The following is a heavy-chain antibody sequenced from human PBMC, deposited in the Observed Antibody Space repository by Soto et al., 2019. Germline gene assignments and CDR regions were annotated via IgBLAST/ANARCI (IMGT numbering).Heavy chain of an antibody. Sequence: SETLSLTCTVSGGSISSSSYYWGRIHQPPGKGLEWIGSIYYSGSTYYNPSLKSRVTISVDTSKNQFSLKLSSVTAADTAVYYCASFLWFGELLYYFDYWGQGTLVTVSS. J-gene: IGHJ4*02. CDR1: GGSISSSSYY. D-gene: IGHD3-10*01. CDR2: IYYSGST. V-gene: IGHV4-39*01. CDR3: ASFLWFGELLYYFDY.